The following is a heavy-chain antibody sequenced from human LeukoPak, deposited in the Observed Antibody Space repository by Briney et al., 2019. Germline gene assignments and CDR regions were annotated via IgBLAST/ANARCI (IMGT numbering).Heavy chain of an antibody. Sequence: SETLSLTCNVSGVSVSSSHWNWIRQRPGKGLEWIGCLSYTGKTDYNPSLKSRVSISLGSSNNHFSLKLTSVTAADTAVYYCSEGYFEPFDHWGQGILVTVSS. CDR3: SEGYFEPFDH. V-gene: IGHV4-59*02. CDR2: LSYTGKT. J-gene: IGHJ4*02. CDR1: GVSVSSSH. D-gene: IGHD2/OR15-2a*01.